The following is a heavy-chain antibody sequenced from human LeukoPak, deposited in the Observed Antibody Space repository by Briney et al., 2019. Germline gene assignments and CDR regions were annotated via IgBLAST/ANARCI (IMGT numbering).Heavy chain of an antibody. CDR3: ASSKGCSGGSCYWRYFDY. V-gene: IGHV1-69*13. D-gene: IGHD2-15*01. J-gene: IGHJ4*02. CDR1: GGTFSSYA. Sequence: ASVKVSCKASGGTFSSYAISWVRQAPGQGLEWMGGIIPILGTANYAQKFQGRVTITADESTSTAYMELSSLRSEDTAVYYCASSKGCSGGSCYWRYFDYWGQGTLVTVSS. CDR2: IIPILGTA.